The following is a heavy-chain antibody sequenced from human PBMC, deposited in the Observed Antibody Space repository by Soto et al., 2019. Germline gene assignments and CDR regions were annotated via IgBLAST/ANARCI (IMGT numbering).Heavy chain of an antibody. Sequence: PSETLSLTCAVYGGSFSGYYWSWIRQPAGKGLEWIGRIYTSGSTNYNPSLKSRVTMSVDTSKNQFSLKLSSVTAADTAVYYCARDFGAHSDYYYYYGMDVWGQGTTVTVSS. D-gene: IGHD3-16*01. CDR3: ARDFGAHSDYYYYYGMDV. V-gene: IGHV4-4*07. CDR1: GGSFSGYY. CDR2: IYTSGST. J-gene: IGHJ6*02.